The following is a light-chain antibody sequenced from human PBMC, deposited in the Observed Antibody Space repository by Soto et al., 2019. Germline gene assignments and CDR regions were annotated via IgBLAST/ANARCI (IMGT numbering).Light chain of an antibody. CDR1: QSISSW. CDR3: QQYYSYSGLT. Sequence: DIPMTQSPSTLSASVGDRVTITCRASQSISSWLAWYQQKPGKAPKLLIYDASSLESGVPSRFSGSGSGTELTLTTSSLQPDDFATYYCQQYYSYSGLTFGGGTKVEIK. V-gene: IGKV1-5*01. J-gene: IGKJ4*01. CDR2: DAS.